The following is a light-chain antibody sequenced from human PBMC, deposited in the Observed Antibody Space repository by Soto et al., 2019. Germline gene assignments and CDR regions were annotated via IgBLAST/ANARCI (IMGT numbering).Light chain of an antibody. CDR2: GAS. J-gene: IGKJ1*01. Sequence: EILLTQSPDSLSLSPGDRATLSCRASQSFSSTFFAWYQQKPGQAPWLLIYGASSRATGIPDRFSGSGSGTDFTLTISRLEPEDFAVSYCQQYASSVTFGQGTKVEIK. V-gene: IGKV3-20*01. CDR3: QQYASSVT. CDR1: QSFSSTF.